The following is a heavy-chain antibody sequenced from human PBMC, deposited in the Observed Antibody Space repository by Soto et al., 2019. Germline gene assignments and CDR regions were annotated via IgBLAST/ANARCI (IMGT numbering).Heavy chain of an antibody. CDR1: AFTFSSYS. CDR2: ISGSGGST. D-gene: IGHD4-17*01. CDR3: AKEVEYGDPSHKLEQFDY. Sequence: EVQLLESGGGLVQPGGSLRLSCAASAFTFSSYSMTWVRQAPGKGLEWVSIISGSGGSTHYADSVKGRFTISRDNSKNTLYLQMNNLRAEDTALYYCAKEVEYGDPSHKLEQFDYWGQGTLVTVSS. J-gene: IGHJ4*02. V-gene: IGHV3-23*01.